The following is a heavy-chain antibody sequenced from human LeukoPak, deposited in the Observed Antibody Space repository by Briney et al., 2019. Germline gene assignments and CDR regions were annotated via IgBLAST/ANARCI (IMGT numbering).Heavy chain of an antibody. CDR1: GFTFSSYP. CDR2: ISYDGSNK. Sequence: GGSLRLSCAASGFTFSSYPMHWVRQAPGKGLEWVGVISYDGSNKYYADSVRGRFTISRDNSKNTLYLQVNSLRAEDTAVYYCAKRVFAAAQDYFFDYWGPGTLVTVSS. J-gene: IGHJ4*02. CDR3: AKRVFAAAQDYFFDY. V-gene: IGHV3-30-3*01. D-gene: IGHD2-15*01.